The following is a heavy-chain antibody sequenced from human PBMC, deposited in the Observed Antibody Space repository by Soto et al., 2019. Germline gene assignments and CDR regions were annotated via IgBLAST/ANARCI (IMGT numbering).Heavy chain of an antibody. V-gene: IGHV3-30*18. CDR1: GFTFSSFG. J-gene: IGHJ6*02. Sequence: QVHLVESGGGVVQPGRSLRLSCAASGFTFSSFGMHWVRQAPGKGLEWVAVISYDGNNKYYAASVKGPFTISRDNSKNTLYLHRNSLGAEDTAVYVCAKENLYQAQIAAHRGMDVWGQGTAVTVSS. CDR2: ISYDGNNK. CDR3: AKENLYQAQIAAHRGMDV. D-gene: IGHD6-6*01.